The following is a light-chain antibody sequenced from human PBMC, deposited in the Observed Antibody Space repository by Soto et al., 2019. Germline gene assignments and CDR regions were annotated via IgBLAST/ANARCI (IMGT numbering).Light chain of an antibody. Sequence: EIVLTQSPGTLSLSPGERATLSCRASQSVGNDYLAWYRQRPGQPPRLLIYHASIRATGIPARFSGSGSGADFTLTITRLEPEDFAVYYCHQYAYAPLTFGGGTKVEIK. V-gene: IGKV3-20*01. CDR1: QSVGNDY. CDR3: HQYAYAPLT. CDR2: HAS. J-gene: IGKJ4*01.